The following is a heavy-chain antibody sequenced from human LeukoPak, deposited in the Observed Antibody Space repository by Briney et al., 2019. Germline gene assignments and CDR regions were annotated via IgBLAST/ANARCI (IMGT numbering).Heavy chain of an antibody. J-gene: IGHJ4*02. D-gene: IGHD5-18*01. CDR3: ASSRGYSYAQDY. CDR1: GFTFSSYS. Sequence: GGSRRLSCAASGFTFSSYSINWVRKAPGKGLEWVSSISSSSSYIYYADSVKGRFTISRDNAKNSLYLQMNSLRAEDTAVYYCASSRGYSYAQDYWGQGTLVTVSS. CDR2: ISSSSSYI. V-gene: IGHV3-21*01.